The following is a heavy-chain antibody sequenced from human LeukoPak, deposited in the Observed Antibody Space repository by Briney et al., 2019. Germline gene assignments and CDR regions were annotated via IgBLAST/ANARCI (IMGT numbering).Heavy chain of an antibody. V-gene: IGHV4-59*08. CDR1: GGSISSYY. J-gene: IGHJ3*02. CDR2: IYYSGST. D-gene: IGHD4-23*01. CDR3: ASPYGGNSGGSDAFDI. Sequence: SETLSLTCTVSGGSISSYYWSWIRQPPGKGLEWIGYIYYSGSTNYNPSLKSRVTISVDTSKNQFSLKLSSVTAADTAVYYCASPYGGNSGGSDAFDIWGQGTMVTVSS.